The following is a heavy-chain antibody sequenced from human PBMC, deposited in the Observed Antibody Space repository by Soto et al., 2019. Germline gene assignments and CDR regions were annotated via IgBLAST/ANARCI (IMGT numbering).Heavy chain of an antibody. CDR2: SSSSGST. CDR1: GGSITSYH. D-gene: IGHD5-12*01. V-gene: IGHV4-4*07. Sequence: PSETLSLTCIVSGGSITSYHWSWIRQLPEKGLEWIAHSSSSGSTNYNPSLESRVAMSIDTSKNHFSLNLSSVTAADMAVYYCAREGSYSAYNFAHGIQLWSFDFWGQGALVTVSS. J-gene: IGHJ4*02. CDR3: AREGSYSAYNFAHGIQLWSFDF.